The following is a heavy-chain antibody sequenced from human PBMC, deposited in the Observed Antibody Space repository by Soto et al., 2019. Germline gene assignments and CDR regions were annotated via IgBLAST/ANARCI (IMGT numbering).Heavy chain of an antibody. Sequence: PGGSLRLSCAASGFTFSSYEMNWVRQAPGKGLEWVSYISSSGSTIYYADSVKGRFTISRDNAKNSLYLQMNSLRAEDTAVYYCARSGWYVGWFDPWGQGTLVTVSS. CDR1: GFTFSSYE. D-gene: IGHD6-19*01. CDR2: ISSSGSTI. V-gene: IGHV3-48*03. J-gene: IGHJ5*02. CDR3: ARSGWYVGWFDP.